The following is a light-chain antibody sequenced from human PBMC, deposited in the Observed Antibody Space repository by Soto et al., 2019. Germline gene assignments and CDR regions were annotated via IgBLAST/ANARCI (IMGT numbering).Light chain of an antibody. CDR3: ISYTTSNTRQIV. J-gene: IGLJ1*01. CDR1: SSDVGGYNY. CDR2: DVT. V-gene: IGLV2-14*03. Sequence: QSVLTQPASVSGSPGQSITISCTGTSSDVGGYNYVSWYQHQPGKAPKLIIYDVTNRPSGVSNPFSGSKSGNTASLTISGLQPGDDADYYCISYTTSNTRQIVFGTGTKLTVL.